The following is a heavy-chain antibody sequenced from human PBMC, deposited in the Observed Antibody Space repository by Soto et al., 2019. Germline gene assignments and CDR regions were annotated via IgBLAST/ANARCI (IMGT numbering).Heavy chain of an antibody. Sequence: QVQLQQWGAGLLKPSETLSLTCAVYGGSFSGYYWSWIRQPPGKGLEWIGEINHSGSTNYNPSLKSRLNISVDTSKNQFSLKLSSVTAADTAVYYCARGRFLPAHRAFDIWGQGTMVTVSS. CDR3: ARGRFLPAHRAFDI. D-gene: IGHD2-2*01. CDR2: INHSGST. V-gene: IGHV4-34*01. J-gene: IGHJ3*02. CDR1: GGSFSGYY.